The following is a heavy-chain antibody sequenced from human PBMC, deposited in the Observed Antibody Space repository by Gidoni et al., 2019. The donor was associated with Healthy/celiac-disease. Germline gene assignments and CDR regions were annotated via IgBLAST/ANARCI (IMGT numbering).Heavy chain of an antibody. V-gene: IGHV3-30*03. CDR3: ARDGYYYDSSGYFDY. J-gene: IGHJ4*02. CDR2: ISYDGSNK. D-gene: IGHD3-22*01. CDR1: GFPFGSYG. Sequence: QVQLVESGGGVVQPGRSLRLSCAASGFPFGSYGMPWVRQAPGKGLEWVAVISYDGSNKYYADSVKGRFTISRDNSKNTLYLQMNSLRAEDTAVYYCARDGYYYDSSGYFDYWGQETLVTVSS.